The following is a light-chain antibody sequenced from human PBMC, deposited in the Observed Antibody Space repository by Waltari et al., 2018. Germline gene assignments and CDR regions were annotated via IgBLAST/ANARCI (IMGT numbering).Light chain of an antibody. CDR1: QGISSY. Sequence: AIRMTQSPSSFSASTGDRVTINCRASQGISSYLAWYQQKPGKAPKLLIYAASTLQSGVPSRFSGSGSGTDFTLTISCLQSEDFATYYCQQYYSYPPMYTFGQGTKLEIK. CDR2: AAS. CDR3: QQYYSYPPMYT. J-gene: IGKJ2*01. V-gene: IGKV1-8*01.